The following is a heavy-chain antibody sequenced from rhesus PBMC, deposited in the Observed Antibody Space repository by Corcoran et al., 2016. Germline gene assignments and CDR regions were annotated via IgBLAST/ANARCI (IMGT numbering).Heavy chain of an antibody. D-gene: IGHD1-44*01. J-gene: IGHJ4*01. Sequence: QLQLQASGPGLVKSSETLFIPCPCPGGPLSRDSYYLAWSRPPPGGGPEWIGYVTYRVLTSHHPSLRSRVSMSRDTSRNQFSLKLRSVTAADTAVDYCVRWDGGKYGYWGHGVLVTVSS. CDR2: VTYRVLT. V-gene: IGHV4-122*02. CDR3: VRWDGGKYGY. CDR1: GGPLSRDSYY.